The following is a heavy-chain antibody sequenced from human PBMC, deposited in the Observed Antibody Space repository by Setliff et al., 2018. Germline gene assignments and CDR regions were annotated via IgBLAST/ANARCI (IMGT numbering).Heavy chain of an antibody. J-gene: IGHJ1*01. CDR3: ARGNPYGEEYFQH. Sequence: GASVKVSCKASGGTFSSCAISWVRRAPGQGLEWMGGIIPILGIANYAQKFQGRVTITADKSTSTAYMELSSLRSEDTAVYYCARGNPYGEEYFQHWGQGTLVTVSS. CDR1: GGTFSSCA. V-gene: IGHV1-69*10. D-gene: IGHD4-17*01. CDR2: IIPILGIA.